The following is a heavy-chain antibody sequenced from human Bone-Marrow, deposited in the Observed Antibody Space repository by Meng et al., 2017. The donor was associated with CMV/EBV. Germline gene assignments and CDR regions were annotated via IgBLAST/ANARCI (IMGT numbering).Heavy chain of an antibody. Sequence: SETLSLTCAVYGGSFSGYYWSWIRQPPGKGLEWIGEINHSGSTNYNPSLKSRVTISVDTSKNQFSRKLSSVTAADTAVYYCARAQKGGSFDYWGPVTLFPIYS. CDR2: INHSGST. CDR1: GGSFSGYY. V-gene: IGHV4-34*01. D-gene: IGHD3-16*01. CDR3: ARAQKGGSFDY. J-gene: IGHJ4*01.